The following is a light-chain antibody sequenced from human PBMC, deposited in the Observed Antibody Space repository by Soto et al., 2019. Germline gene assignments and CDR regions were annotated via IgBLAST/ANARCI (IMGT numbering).Light chain of an antibody. V-gene: IGLV2-14*01. Sequence: QSALTQPASVSGSPGQSITFSCTGTSSDVGGYNYVSWYQQHPGKAPELMIFEVSNRPSGVSHRFSGSKSGNTASLTISGLQAEDEADYYCSSYTSSSTLVFGTGTKLTVL. CDR3: SSYTSSSTLV. CDR2: EVS. CDR1: SSDVGGYNY. J-gene: IGLJ1*01.